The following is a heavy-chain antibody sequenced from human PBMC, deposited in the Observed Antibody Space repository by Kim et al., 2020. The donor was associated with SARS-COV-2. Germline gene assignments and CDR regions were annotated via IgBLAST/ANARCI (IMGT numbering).Heavy chain of an antibody. J-gene: IGHJ3*02. Sequence: SETLSLTCAVYGGSFSGYYWSWIRQPPGKGLEWVGEINHSGSTNYNPSLKNRVTISVDTSKNQFSLKLSPVTAADTAVYYCARGQTETMIVVIIVGAFDIWGQGTMVTVSS. D-gene: IGHD3-22*01. V-gene: IGHV4-34*01. CDR3: ARGQTETMIVVIIVGAFDI. CDR1: GGSFSGYY. CDR2: INHSGST.